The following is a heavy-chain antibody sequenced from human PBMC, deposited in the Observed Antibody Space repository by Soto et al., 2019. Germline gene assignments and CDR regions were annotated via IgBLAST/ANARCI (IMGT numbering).Heavy chain of an antibody. CDR1: GYTFTSYD. CDR3: GGGGGIDYDFWSGYPTNYYMDV. CDR2: MNPNSGNT. V-gene: IGHV1-8*01. Sequence: QVPLVQSGAEVKKPGASVKVSCKASGYTFTSYDINWVRQATGQGLEWMGWMNPNSGNTGYAQKFQGRVTMTRNTCIREGERERGRLRFEGRAGYCWGGGGGIDYDFWSGYPTNYYMDVWGKGTTVTVSS. D-gene: IGHD3-3*01. J-gene: IGHJ6*03.